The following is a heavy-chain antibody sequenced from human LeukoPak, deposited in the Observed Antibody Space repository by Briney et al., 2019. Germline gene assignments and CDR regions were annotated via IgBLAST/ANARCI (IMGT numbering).Heavy chain of an antibody. D-gene: IGHD3-16*01. J-gene: IGHJ4*02. V-gene: IGHV3-11*06. CDR3: ARVGGGYYFDY. CDR2: ISSSSSYT. CDR1: GFTFSDYY. Sequence: PGGSLRLSCAASGFTFSDYYMSWLRRAPGKGLEWVSYISSSSSYTNYADSVKGRFTISRDNAKNSLYLQMNSLRAEDTAVYYCARVGGGYYFDYWGQGTLVTVSS.